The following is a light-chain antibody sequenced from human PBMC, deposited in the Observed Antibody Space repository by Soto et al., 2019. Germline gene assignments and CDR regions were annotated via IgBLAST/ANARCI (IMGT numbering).Light chain of an antibody. CDR3: QSYDISLSAYV. Sequence: QSALAQPPSVSGAPGQRVTIACTGSSSNIGAGHGVHWYQQLPGTAPKLLIFGNKNRPSGVPDRFSGSTSGTSASLAITGLQAEDEADYYCQSYDISLSAYVFGTGTKVTVL. CDR2: GNK. V-gene: IGLV1-40*01. J-gene: IGLJ1*01. CDR1: SSNIGAGHG.